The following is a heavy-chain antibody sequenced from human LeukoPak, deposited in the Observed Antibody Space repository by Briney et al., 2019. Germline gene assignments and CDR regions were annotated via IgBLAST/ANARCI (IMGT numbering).Heavy chain of an antibody. CDR1: GFTFSSFS. CDR2: ISSISSTI. D-gene: IGHD4-23*01. CDR3: ARASDHYGGY. V-gene: IGHV3-48*02. J-gene: IGHJ4*02. Sequence: QPGGSLRLSCAASGFTFSSFSMNWVRQAPGKGLQWVSYISSISSTIYYADSVKGRFTISRDNAKNSLYLQMNSLRDEDTAVYYCARASDHYGGYWSQGTLVTVSS.